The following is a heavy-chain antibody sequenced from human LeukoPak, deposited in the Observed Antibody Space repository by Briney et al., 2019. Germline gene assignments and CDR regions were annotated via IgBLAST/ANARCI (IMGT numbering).Heavy chain of an antibody. CDR1: GGSFSGYY. CDR2: IYHSGST. CDR3: ARGTRGEFQH. J-gene: IGHJ1*01. V-gene: IGHV4-34*01. Sequence: SETLSLTCAVYGGSFSGYYWSWIRQPPGKGLEWIGYIYHSGSTYYNPSLKSRVTISVDRSKNQFSLKLSSVTAADTAVYYCARGTRGEFQHWGQGTLVTVSS.